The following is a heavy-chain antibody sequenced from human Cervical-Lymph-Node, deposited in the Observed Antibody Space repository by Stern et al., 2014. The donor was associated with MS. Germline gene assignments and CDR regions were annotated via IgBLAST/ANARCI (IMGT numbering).Heavy chain of an antibody. J-gene: IGHJ6*02. CDR1: GYTFTGYY. CDR3: ARDDFGGYYAMDV. CDR2: INPNNGGT. D-gene: IGHD3/OR15-3a*01. Sequence: QVQLVQSGAEVKKPGASVKVSCKASGYTFTGYYIHWVRQAPGQGLEWMGRINPNNGGTNYAPKFQGRGTMTRDTSISTAYMELSRLRSDDTAVYYCARDDFGGYYAMDVWGQGTTVTVSS. V-gene: IGHV1-2*06.